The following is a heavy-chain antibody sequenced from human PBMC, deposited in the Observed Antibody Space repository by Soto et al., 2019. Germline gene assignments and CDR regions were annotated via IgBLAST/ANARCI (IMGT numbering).Heavy chain of an antibody. D-gene: IGHD3-22*01. V-gene: IGHV3-23*01. CDR2: ISGSGGST. CDR3: AKTRTGSGYYRYYFDY. CDR1: GFTFSSYA. Sequence: PGGSLRLSCAASGFTFSSYAMSWVRQAPGKGLEWVSAISGSGGSTYYADSVRGRFTISRDNSKNTLYLQMNSLRAEDTAVYYCAKTRTGSGYYRYYFDYWGQGTLVTVSS. J-gene: IGHJ4*02.